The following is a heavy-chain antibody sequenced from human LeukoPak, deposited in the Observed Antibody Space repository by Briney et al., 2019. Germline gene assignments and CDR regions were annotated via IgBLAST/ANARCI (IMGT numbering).Heavy chain of an antibody. V-gene: IGHV4-59*01. CDR3: ARSIAAAGSSCAFDI. J-gene: IGHJ3*02. CDR1: GGSISSYY. CDR2: IYYSGST. D-gene: IGHD6-13*01. Sequence: SETLSLTCTVSGGSISSYYWSWIRQPPGKGREWIGYIYYSGSTNYNPSLKSRVTISVDTSKNQFSLKLSSVTAADTAVYYCARSIAAAGSSCAFDIWGQGTMVTVSS.